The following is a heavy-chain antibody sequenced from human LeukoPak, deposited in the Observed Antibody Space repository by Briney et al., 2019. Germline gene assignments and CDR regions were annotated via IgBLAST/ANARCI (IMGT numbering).Heavy chain of an antibody. CDR3: AKRAVATNYFDY. CDR2: IWYDGSNN. CDR1: GFTFSSYG. Sequence: PGGSLRLSCAASGFTFSSYGMHWVRQAPGKGLEWVAVIWYDGSNNYYADSVKGRFTISRDNSKNTLYLQMNSLRAEDTAVYYCAKRAVATNYFDYWGQGTLVTVSS. J-gene: IGHJ4*02. D-gene: IGHD1-26*01. V-gene: IGHV3-30*02.